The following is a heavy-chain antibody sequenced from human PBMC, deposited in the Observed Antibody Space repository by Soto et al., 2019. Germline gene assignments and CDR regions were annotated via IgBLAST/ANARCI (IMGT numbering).Heavy chain of an antibody. CDR1: GGSIGSYY. CDR3: ARHVITMVRGVIFFDSYMDV. V-gene: IGHV4-59*08. Sequence: ETLSLTCTGSGGSIGSYYWSWMRQPPGKGLEWIGYIYYSGSTNYNPSLKSRVTISVDTSKNQFSLKLSSVTAADTAVYYCARHVITMVRGVIFFDSYMDVSGKAPSGTVSS. CDR2: IYYSGST. D-gene: IGHD3-10*01. J-gene: IGHJ6*04.